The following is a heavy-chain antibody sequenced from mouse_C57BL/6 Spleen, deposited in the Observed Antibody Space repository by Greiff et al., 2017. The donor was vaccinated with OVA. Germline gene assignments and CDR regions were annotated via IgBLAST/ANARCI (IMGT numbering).Heavy chain of an antibody. CDR3: TGPPFPYWFAY. Sequence: EVQLVESGGGLVQPGGSMKLSCVASGFTFSNYWMNWVRQSPEKGLEWVAQIRLKSDNYATHYAESVKGRFTISRDDLKRSVYLHMNNLRVEATGIYYCTGPPFPYWFAYWGQGTLVTVSA. CDR2: IRLKSDNYAT. V-gene: IGHV6-3*01. J-gene: IGHJ3*01. CDR1: GFTFSNYW.